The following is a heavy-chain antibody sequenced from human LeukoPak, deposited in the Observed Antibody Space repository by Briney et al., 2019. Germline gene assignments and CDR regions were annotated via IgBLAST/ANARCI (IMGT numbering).Heavy chain of an antibody. CDR2: INPNSGGT. CDR3: AREQPALLYYDFWSGPRNWFDP. V-gene: IGHV1-2*02. Sequence: GASVKVSCKASVYTFTGYYMHWVRQAPRQGLERVGWINPNSGGTNYAQTFQGRVTMTRDTSIRTAYMELSRLRSDDTAVYYCAREQPALLYYDFWSGPRNWFDPWGQGTLVTVSS. J-gene: IGHJ5*02. D-gene: IGHD3-3*01. CDR1: VYTFTGYY.